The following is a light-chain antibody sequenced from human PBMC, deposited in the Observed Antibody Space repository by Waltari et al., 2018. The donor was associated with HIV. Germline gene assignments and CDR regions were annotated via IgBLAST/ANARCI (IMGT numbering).Light chain of an antibody. Sequence: NFMLTQPHSVSDSPGKTVTISCTRHSGSIASNSVQWYQRRPCSSPTTVIFDHSQRPSVFSVRFSASIDTSSNSASLTIVGLKTEDEGDFFCHSYDSDNQIFGGGTKLTVL. V-gene: IGLV6-57*01. CDR1: SGSIASNS. CDR2: DHS. CDR3: HSYDSDNQI. J-gene: IGLJ2*01.